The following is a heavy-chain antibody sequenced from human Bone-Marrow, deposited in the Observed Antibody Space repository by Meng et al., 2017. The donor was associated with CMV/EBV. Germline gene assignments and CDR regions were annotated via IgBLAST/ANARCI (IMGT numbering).Heavy chain of an antibody. V-gene: IGHV3-9*01. CDR2: ISWNSDSI. J-gene: IGHJ6*02. Sequence: SLKISCPASGFTFDDYAMYWVRQGPGKGLEWVSSISWNSDSIDYADSVKGRFSISRDNAKNSLYLQMNSLRAEDTALYYCVKDKGSSWYWHYGMDVWGQGTTVTVSS. CDR3: VKDKGSSWYWHYGMDV. CDR1: GFTFDDYA. D-gene: IGHD6-13*01.